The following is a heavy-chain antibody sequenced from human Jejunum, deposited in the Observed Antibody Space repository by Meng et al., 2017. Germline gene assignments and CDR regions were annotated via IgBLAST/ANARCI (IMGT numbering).Heavy chain of an antibody. CDR3: ARDHMGSLDY. D-gene: IGHD1-26*01. Sequence: QGQLQESGPGLVMPSETLSLICTVSGGSVSRAGYQWGWIRQPPGKGLEWIGYASTNYNPSLKSRVTISLDTSRNQFSLSLSSVTAADTAVYYCARDHMGSLDYWGQGILVTVSS. V-gene: IGHV4-61*08. CDR2: AST. CDR1: GGSVSRAGYQ. J-gene: IGHJ4*02.